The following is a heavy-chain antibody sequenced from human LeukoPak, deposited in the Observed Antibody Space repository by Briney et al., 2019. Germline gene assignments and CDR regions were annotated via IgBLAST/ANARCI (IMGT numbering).Heavy chain of an antibody. J-gene: IGHJ4*02. D-gene: IGHD5-12*01. CDR2: IKTDGSST. CDR1: GLTFSTYW. CDR3: ARDRGYAQDY. V-gene: IGHV3-74*01. Sequence: GGSLRLSCAASGLTFSTYWMHWVRHAPGKALVWVSHIKTDGSSTTYADCVKGRFTISRDNAKNTLYLQMNSLRAEDTAVYYCARDRGYAQDYWGQGTLVTVSS.